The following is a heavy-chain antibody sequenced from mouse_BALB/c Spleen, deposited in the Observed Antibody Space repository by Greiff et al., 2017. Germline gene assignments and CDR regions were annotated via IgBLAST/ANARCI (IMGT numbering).Heavy chain of an antibody. Sequence: VHVKQSGPELEKPGASVKISCKASGYSFTGYNMNWVKQSNGKSLEWIGNIDPYYGGTSYNQKFKGKATLTVDKSSSTAYMQLKSLTSEDSAVYYCARSYGYDGDWYFDVWGAGTTVTVSS. CDR2: IDPYYGGT. D-gene: IGHD2-2*01. V-gene: IGHV1-39*01. J-gene: IGHJ1*01. CDR3: ARSYGYDGDWYFDV. CDR1: GYSFTGYN.